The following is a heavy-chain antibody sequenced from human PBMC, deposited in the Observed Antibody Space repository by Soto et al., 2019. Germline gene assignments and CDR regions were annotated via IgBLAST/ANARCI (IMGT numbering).Heavy chain of an antibody. V-gene: IGHV5-51*01. CDR2: IHPGDSDT. Sequence: GESLKISCKGSGYSFTSYCIGWVRQMPGKGLEWMGIIHPGDSDTRYSPSFQGQVTISADKSISTAYLQWSSLKASDTAMYYCARRRYDILTGYYEAPDYWGQGTLVTVSS. CDR1: GYSFTSYC. D-gene: IGHD3-9*01. J-gene: IGHJ4*02. CDR3: ARRRYDILTGYYEAPDY.